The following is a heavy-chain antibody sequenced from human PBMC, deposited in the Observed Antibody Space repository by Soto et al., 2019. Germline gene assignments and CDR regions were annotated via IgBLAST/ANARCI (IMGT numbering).Heavy chain of an antibody. CDR1: GGSVSDKTYY. D-gene: IGHD4-17*01. J-gene: IGHJ4*02. CDR3: ARTTAVPNTLRSRYFFDY. V-gene: IGHV4-61*01. CDR2: VYYSGTT. Sequence: SLSLTCSVSGGSVSDKTYYWSWIRQPPGKRLEWIGYVYYSGTTNYNPSLKSRVTISVDLSKNRFSLRLSSVTTADTALYYCARTTAVPNTLRSRYFFDYWGQGTLVTVSS.